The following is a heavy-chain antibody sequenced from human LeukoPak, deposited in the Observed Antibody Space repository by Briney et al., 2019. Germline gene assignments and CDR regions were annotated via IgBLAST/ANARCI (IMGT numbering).Heavy chain of an antibody. CDR3: ARARDGYNWDY. CDR1: GGSISSYY. Sequence: ASETLSLTCTVSGGSISSYYWSWIRQPPGKGLEWIAYIYYSGSTNYNPSLKSRVTISVDTSKNQFSLKLSSVTAADTAVYYCARARDGYNWDYWGQGTLVTVSS. J-gene: IGHJ4*02. D-gene: IGHD5-24*01. CDR2: IYYSGST. V-gene: IGHV4-59*13.